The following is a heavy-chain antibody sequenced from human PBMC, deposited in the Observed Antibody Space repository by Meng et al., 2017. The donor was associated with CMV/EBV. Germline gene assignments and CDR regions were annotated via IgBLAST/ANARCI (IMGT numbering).Heavy chain of an antibody. V-gene: IGHV4-30-4*08. CDR3: ARAQYSSSCDY. D-gene: IGHD6-13*01. CDR1: GGSISSGDYY. J-gene: IGHJ4*02. CDR2: IYYSGST. Sequence: QVKRPEAGPGIVKPSQTLSLTCTVSGGSISSGDYYWSWIRQPPGKGLEWIGYIYYSGSTYYNPSLKSRVTISVDTSKNQFSLKLSSVTAADTAVYYCARAQYSSSCDYWGQGTLVTVSS.